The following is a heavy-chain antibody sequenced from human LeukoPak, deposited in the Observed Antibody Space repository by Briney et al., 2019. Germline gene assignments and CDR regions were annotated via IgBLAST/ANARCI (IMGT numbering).Heavy chain of an antibody. CDR1: GFTFDDYD. Sequence: GGSLRLSCAASGFTFDDYDMSWVRQAPGKGLEWVSGINWNGGSTGYADSVEGRFTISRDNAKNSQYLQMNSLSVEDTALYYCARAQTYGDSRLLLDYWGQGTLVTVSS. V-gene: IGHV3-20*04. CDR2: INWNGGST. J-gene: IGHJ4*02. CDR3: ARAQTYGDSRLLLDY. D-gene: IGHD4-17*01.